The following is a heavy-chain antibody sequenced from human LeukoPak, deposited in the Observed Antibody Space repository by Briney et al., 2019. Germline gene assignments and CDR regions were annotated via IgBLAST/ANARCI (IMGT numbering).Heavy chain of an antibody. CDR1: GYAFTGYY. CDR2: INPSSGGT. Sequence: ASVKVSCKASGYAFTGYYMHWVRQAPGQGLEWMGWINPSSGGTNYAQKFQGRVTMTRDTSISTAYMELSRLRSDDTAVYYCARVPRYDILTGYSYYFDYWGQGTLVTVSS. D-gene: IGHD3-9*01. J-gene: IGHJ4*02. CDR3: ARVPRYDILTGYSYYFDY. V-gene: IGHV1-2*02.